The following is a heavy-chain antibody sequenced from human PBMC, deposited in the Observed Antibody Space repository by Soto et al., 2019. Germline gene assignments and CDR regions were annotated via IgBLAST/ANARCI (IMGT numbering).Heavy chain of an antibody. D-gene: IGHD3-10*01. V-gene: IGHV3-30*18. CDR1: GFTFSSYG. CDR2: ISFDGSNK. Sequence: QVQLVESGGGVVQPGRSLRLSCAASGFTFSSYGMHWVRQAPGKGLEWVAVISFDGSNKYYADSVKGRFTISRDNSKNTLYLQMNSLRAEDTAVYYCAKSRFPKITLFRGVINWFDPWGQGTLVTVSS. CDR3: AKSRFPKITLFRGVINWFDP. J-gene: IGHJ5*02.